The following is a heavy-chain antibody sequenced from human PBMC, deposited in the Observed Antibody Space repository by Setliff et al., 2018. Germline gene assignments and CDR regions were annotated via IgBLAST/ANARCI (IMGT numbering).Heavy chain of an antibody. CDR2: IYPGDSDT. CDR3: ARLAVRNTVYYYFTDV. Sequence: GESLKISCQGLGYDFFGYWIAWVRQVPGKGPEWVGLIYPGDSDTRYSPSFQGQVTIAVDRSRVTAYLQWDSLNASDAATYYCARLAVRNTVYYYFTDVWGKGTSVTVSS. J-gene: IGHJ6*03. D-gene: IGHD2-2*02. CDR1: GYDFFGYW. V-gene: IGHV5-51*01.